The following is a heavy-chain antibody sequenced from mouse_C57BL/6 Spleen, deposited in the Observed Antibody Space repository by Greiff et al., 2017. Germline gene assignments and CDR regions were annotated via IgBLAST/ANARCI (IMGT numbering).Heavy chain of an antibody. V-gene: IGHV1-72*01. CDR2: IDPNSGGT. D-gene: IGHD2-1*01. Sequence: QVHVKQPGAELVKPGASVKLSCKASGYTFTSYRMHWVKQRPGRGLEWIGRIDPNSGGTKYNEKFKSKATLTVDKPSSTAYMQRSSLTSEDSAVYYCARGGLIYYGNSRGAMDYWGQGTSVTVSS. CDR3: ARGGLIYYGNSRGAMDY. CDR1: GYTFTSYR. J-gene: IGHJ4*01.